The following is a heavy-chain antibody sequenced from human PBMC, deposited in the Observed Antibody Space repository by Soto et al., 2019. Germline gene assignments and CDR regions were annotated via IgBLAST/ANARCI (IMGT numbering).Heavy chain of an antibody. Sequence: QVQLQESGPGLVKPSQTLSLTCTVSGGSISSGGYYWSWIRQHPGKGLEWIGYIYYSGSTYYNPSLKSRVTISVDTSKNQFSLKLSSVTAADTAVYYCARVGGITIFGPAGFDYWGQGTLVTVSS. D-gene: IGHD3-3*01. V-gene: IGHV4-31*03. CDR2: IYYSGST. J-gene: IGHJ4*02. CDR1: GGSISSGGYY. CDR3: ARVGGITIFGPAGFDY.